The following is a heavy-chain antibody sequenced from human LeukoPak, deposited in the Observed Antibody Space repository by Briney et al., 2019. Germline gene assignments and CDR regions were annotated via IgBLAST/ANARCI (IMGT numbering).Heavy chain of an antibody. J-gene: IGHJ6*02. CDR1: GYTFTSYD. CDR3: ARKAGPYYYYYGMDV. CDR2: MNPNSGNT. V-gene: IGHV1-8*01. Sequence: ASVKVSCKASGYTFTSYDINWVRQATGQGLEWMGWMNPNSGNTGYAQKFQGRVTMTRNTSISTAYMELSSLRSEDTAVYYCARKAGPYYYYYGMDVWGQGTTVTVSS. D-gene: IGHD6-19*01.